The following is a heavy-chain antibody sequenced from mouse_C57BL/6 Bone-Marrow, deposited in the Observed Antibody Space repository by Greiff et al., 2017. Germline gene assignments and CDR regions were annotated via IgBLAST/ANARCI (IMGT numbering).Heavy chain of an antibody. Sequence: VQLQQPGAELVKPGASVKMSCKASGYTFTSYWITWVKQRPGQGLEWIGDTYPGSGSTNYNEKFKSKATLTVDTSSSTAYMPLSSLTSEDSAVYDCARRGPYYYGFDYWGQGTTLTVSS. CDR2: TYPGSGST. V-gene: IGHV1-55*01. CDR1: GYTFTSYW. CDR3: ARRGPYYYGFDY. J-gene: IGHJ2*01. D-gene: IGHD1-1*01.